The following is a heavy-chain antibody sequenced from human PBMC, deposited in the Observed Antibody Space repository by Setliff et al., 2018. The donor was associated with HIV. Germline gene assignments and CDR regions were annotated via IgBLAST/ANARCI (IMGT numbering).Heavy chain of an antibody. CDR2: IYPKNGET. J-gene: IGHJ3*02. CDR1: TFTFTDYI. Sequence: ASVKVSCKVSTFTFTDYILYWVRQAPGQTLEWVGQIYPKNGETVYAEKFYGRLTITADTSADTTYLELTSLRSDDTAVYYCASAGAWQRNALDIWGQGTMVTVSS. V-gene: IGHV1-69-2*01. CDR3: ASAGAWQRNALDI. D-gene: IGHD5-12*01.